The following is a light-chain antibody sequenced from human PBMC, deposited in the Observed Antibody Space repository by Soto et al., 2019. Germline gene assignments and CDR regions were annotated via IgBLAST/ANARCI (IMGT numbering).Light chain of an antibody. J-gene: IGKJ5*01. V-gene: IGKV3-15*01. CDR1: QGVTTN. Sequence: EIVMTQSPGTLSVSPGERATLSCRAGQGVTTNFAWYRQKSGQSPRLLIYDVSIRATGVPARFSGTGSETDFTLTISGLQSDDSAVYFCQQYNNWPFSFGQGTRLEIK. CDR3: QQYNNWPFS. CDR2: DVS.